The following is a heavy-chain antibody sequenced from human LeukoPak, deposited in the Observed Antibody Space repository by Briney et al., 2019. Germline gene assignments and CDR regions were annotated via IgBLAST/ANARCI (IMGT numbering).Heavy chain of an antibody. V-gene: IGHV3-23*01. CDR3: AKDYIGYDQDFDY. CDR1: GFTFSSYA. Sequence: GGSLRLSCAASGFTFSSYAMSWVRQAPGKGLEWVSSISGSGYNTYYANSVKGRFSISRDNSKNTLYLQMNSLRAEDTAVYYCAKDYIGYDQDFDYWGQGTLVTVSS. J-gene: IGHJ4*02. CDR2: ISGSGYNT. D-gene: IGHD2-2*01.